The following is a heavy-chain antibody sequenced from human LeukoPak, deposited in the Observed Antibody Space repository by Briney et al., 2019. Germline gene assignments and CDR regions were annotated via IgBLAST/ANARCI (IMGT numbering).Heavy chain of an antibody. CDR3: ASLGSGETDYFDY. CDR2: IYYSGST. Sequence: PSETLSLTCTVSGGSISSGGYYWSWIRQHPGKGLEWIGYIYYSGSTYYNPSLKSRVTISVDTSKNQFSLKLSSVTAADTAVYYCASLGSGETDYFDYWGQGTLVTVSS. J-gene: IGHJ4*02. V-gene: IGHV4-31*03. D-gene: IGHD3-10*01. CDR1: GGSISSGGYY.